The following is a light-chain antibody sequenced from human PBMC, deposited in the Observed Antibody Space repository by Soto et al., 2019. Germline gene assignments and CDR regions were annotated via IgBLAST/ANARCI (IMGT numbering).Light chain of an antibody. CDR2: DNS. V-gene: IGLV1-40*01. J-gene: IGLJ2*01. Sequence: QYVLTQPPSVSGAPGQKVTVSCVGSSTKIGSYYGVHWYQQLPGAAPKLLIYDNSNRPSGVADRFSGSKSGTSASLAITGLQTDDEADYFCQTYDSRLSASIFGGGTKLTVL. CDR1: STKIGSYYG. CDR3: QTYDSRLSASI.